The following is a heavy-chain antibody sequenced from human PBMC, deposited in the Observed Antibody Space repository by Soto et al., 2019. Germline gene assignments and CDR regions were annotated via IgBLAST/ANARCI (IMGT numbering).Heavy chain of an antibody. CDR2: ISGSGVAT. J-gene: IGHJ4*02. CDR3: AKAPSGCTSITCYLPFDY. V-gene: IGHV3-23*01. D-gene: IGHD2-2*01. CDR1: GFNPSSYV. Sequence: GGSLRLSCAVSGFNPSSYVMSWVRQAPGTGPEWVSSISGSGVATFYADSVKGRFTISRDKSKNTLHLQMNGLRADDTAVYYCAKAPSGCTSITCYLPFDYWGQGTQVTVSS.